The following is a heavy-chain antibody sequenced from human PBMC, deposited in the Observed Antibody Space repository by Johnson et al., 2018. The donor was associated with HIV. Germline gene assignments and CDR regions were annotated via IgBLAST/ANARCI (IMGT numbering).Heavy chain of an antibody. CDR3: ARVATYYYDSSYAFDI. CDR2: ISSSGSTI. V-gene: IGHV3-11*04. CDR1: GFTFSDYY. J-gene: IGHJ3*02. D-gene: IGHD3-22*01. Sequence: QVQVVESGGGLVKPGGSLRLSCAASGFTFSDYYMSWIRQAPGKGLEWVSYISSSGSTIYYADSVKGRFTISRDNAKNSLYLQMNSLRAEETAVYYCARVATYYYDSSYAFDIWGHGTMVTVSS.